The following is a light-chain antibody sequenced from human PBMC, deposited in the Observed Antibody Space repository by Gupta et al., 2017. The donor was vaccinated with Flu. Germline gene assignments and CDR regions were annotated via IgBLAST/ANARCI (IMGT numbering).Light chain of an antibody. CDR1: SSDVGGYNY. Sequence: QSALTQPASVSGSPGQSITISCTGTSSDVGGYNYVSWYQQHPGKAPKFMISEVNNLPSGVSNRFSGSKSGNTASLTISGLQAEDEADYYCGSYTSSNTLVFGTGTKVTVL. CDR2: EVN. V-gene: IGLV2-14*01. CDR3: GSYTSSNTLV. J-gene: IGLJ1*01.